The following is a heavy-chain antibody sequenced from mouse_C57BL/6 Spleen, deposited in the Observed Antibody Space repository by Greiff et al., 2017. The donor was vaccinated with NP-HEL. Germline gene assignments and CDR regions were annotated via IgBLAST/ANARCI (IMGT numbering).Heavy chain of an antibody. D-gene: IGHD2-2*01. V-gene: IGHV1-82*01. CDR3: ARTRGGYLYYFDY. Sequence: QVQLQQSGPELVKPGASVKISCKASGYAFSSSWMNWVKQRPGKGLEWIGRIYPGDGDTNYNGKFKGKATLTADKSSSTAYMQLSSLTSEDSAVYFGARTRGGYLYYFDYWGQGTTLTVSS. CDR2: IYPGDGDT. CDR1: GYAFSSSW. J-gene: IGHJ2*01.